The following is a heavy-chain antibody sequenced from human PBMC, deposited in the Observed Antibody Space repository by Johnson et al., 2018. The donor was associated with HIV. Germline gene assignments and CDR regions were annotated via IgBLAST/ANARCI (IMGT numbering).Heavy chain of an antibody. CDR2: ISYDGSNK. CDR3: AKEGWAAAQEGWGAFDI. J-gene: IGHJ3*02. CDR1: GFTFSSYG. D-gene: IGHD6-13*01. V-gene: IGHV3-30*18. Sequence: QVQLVESGGGVVQPGRSLRLSCSASGFTFSSYGMHWVRQAPGQGLEWVAVISYDGSNKYYADSVKGRFTISRDNSKNTLYLQMNSLRDEDTAVSYCAKEGWAAAQEGWGAFDIWGQGTMVTVSS.